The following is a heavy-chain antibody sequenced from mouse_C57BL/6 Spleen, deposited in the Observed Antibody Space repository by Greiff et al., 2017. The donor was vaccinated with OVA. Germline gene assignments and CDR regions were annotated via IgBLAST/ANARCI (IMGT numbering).Heavy chain of an antibody. Sequence: VQLQQSGAELVRPGASVKLSCTASGFNIKDDYMHWVKQRPEQGLEWIGWIDPENGDTEYGSKFQGKATITADTSSNTAYLQLSSLTSEDTAVYYCTTGGYSAMDYWGRGTSVTVSS. CDR3: TTGGYSAMDY. CDR1: GFNIKDDY. J-gene: IGHJ4*01. V-gene: IGHV14-4*01. CDR2: IDPENGDT.